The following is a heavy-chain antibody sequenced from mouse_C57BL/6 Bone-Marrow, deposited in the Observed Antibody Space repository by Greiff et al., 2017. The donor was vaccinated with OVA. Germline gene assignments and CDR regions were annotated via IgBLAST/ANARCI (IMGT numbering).Heavy chain of an antibody. CDR3: AKQSYDGYFCDY. CDR2: IWGGGST. CDR1: GFSLTSYG. Sequence: VQLVESGPGLVAPSQSLSITCTASGFSLTSYGVDWVRQPSGKGLEWLGVIWGGGSTNYNSAPMSSLSISQNNSKSQVFLKMNSLQTDDTAMYYCAKQSYDGYFCDYWGQGTTLTVSS. V-gene: IGHV2-9*01. J-gene: IGHJ2*01. D-gene: IGHD2-3*01.